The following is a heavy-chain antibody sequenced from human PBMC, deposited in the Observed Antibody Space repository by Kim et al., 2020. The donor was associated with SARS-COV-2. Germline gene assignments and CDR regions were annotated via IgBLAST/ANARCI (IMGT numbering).Heavy chain of an antibody. Sequence: SETLSLTCTVSGGSISSSSYYWGWIRQPPGKGLEWIGSIYYSGSTYYNPSLKSRVTISVDTSKNQFSLKLSSVTAADTAVYYCASLLGTGSTSHYFDYWGQGTLVTVSS. J-gene: IGHJ4*02. CDR2: IYYSGST. V-gene: IGHV4-39*01. CDR3: ASLLGTGSTSHYFDY. CDR1: GGSISSSSYY. D-gene: IGHD2-2*01.